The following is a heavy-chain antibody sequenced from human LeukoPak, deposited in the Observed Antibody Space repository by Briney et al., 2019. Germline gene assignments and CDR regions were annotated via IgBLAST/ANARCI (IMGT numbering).Heavy chain of an antibody. CDR3: APEDTAMVEHLDFDY. J-gene: IGHJ4*02. CDR1: TFTFSTYC. CDR2: ISSTSSYI. Sequence: GGSLRLSCAASTFTFSTYCMIWVRQAPGKGLEWVSSISSTSSYIYYADSVRGRFTISRDNAKNSLYLQMNSLRAEDTAVYYCAPEDTAMVEHLDFDYWGQGTLVTVSS. D-gene: IGHD5-18*01. V-gene: IGHV3-21*01.